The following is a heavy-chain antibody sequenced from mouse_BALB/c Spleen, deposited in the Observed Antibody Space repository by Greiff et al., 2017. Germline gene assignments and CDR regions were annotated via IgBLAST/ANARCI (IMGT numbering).Heavy chain of an antibody. CDR3: ARKGDGYPFAY. J-gene: IGHJ3*01. Sequence: QVQLQQPGAELVKPGASVKLSCKASGYTFTSYWMHWVKQRPGQGLEWIGEINPSNGRTNYNEKFKSKATLTVDKSSSTAYMQLSSLTSEDSAVYYCARKGDGYPFAYWGQGTLVTVSA. CDR2: INPSNGRT. D-gene: IGHD2-3*01. V-gene: IGHV1S81*02. CDR1: GYTFTSYW.